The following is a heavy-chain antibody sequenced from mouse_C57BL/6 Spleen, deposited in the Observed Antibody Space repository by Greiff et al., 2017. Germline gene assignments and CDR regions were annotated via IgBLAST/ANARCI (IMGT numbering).Heavy chain of an antibody. Sequence: EVQLQQSGPELVKPGASVKLSCTASGYSFTGYFMNWVKQSHGQSLEWIGRINPYNGYTFYNQKFKGQATLTVDTSSSTAHMQLLSLTSEDFAVYCCASGGNPYDCDYWGQGTTLTVSS. CDR3: ASGGNPYDCDY. D-gene: IGHD2-1*01. V-gene: IGHV1-37*01. CDR1: GYSFTGYF. J-gene: IGHJ2*01. CDR2: INPYNGYT.